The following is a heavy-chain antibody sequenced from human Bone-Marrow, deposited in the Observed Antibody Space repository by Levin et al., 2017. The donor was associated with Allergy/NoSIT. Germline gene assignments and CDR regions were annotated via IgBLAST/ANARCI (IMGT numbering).Heavy chain of an antibody. D-gene: IGHD5-18*01. J-gene: IGHJ4*02. CDR3: ARRQSPRYSYPYYFDY. CDR1: GFTFSSYS. Sequence: GESLKISCAASGFTFSSYSMNSVRQAPGKGLEWVSYISSSSSTIYYADSVKGRFTISRDNAKNSLYLQMNSLRAEDTAVYYCARRQSPRYSYPYYFDYWGQGTLVTVSS. V-gene: IGHV3-48*01. CDR2: ISSSSSTI.